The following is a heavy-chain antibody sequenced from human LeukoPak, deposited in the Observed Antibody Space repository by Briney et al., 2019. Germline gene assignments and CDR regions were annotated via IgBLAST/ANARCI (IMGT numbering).Heavy chain of an antibody. CDR3: ARIKVVTMVRGVIIPFGFGY. J-gene: IGHJ4*02. CDR2: ISAYNGNT. Sequence: ASEKVSGKASGYTFTSYGISWVRQAPGQGLEWMGWISAYNGNTNYAQKLQGRVTMTTDTSTSTAYMELRSLRSDDTAVYYCARIKVVTMVRGVIIPFGFGYWGQGTLVTVSS. CDR1: GYTFTSYG. V-gene: IGHV1-18*01. D-gene: IGHD3-10*01.